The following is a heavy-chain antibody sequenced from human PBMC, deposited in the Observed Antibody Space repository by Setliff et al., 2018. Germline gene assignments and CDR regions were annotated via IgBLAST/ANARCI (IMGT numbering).Heavy chain of an antibody. J-gene: IGHJ4*02. CDR3: ARTGTYRYFDH. V-gene: IGHV4-4*02. CDR2: IYHSGTT. Sequence: PSETLSLTCAVSGGSISSSNWWSWVRQPPGKGPEWIGEIYHSGTTYSNASLASRLTMSVDTSKNQFSLRLTSVTAADTAVYYCARTGTYRYFDHWGQGTLVTVSS. CDR1: GGSISSSNW. D-gene: IGHD1-1*01.